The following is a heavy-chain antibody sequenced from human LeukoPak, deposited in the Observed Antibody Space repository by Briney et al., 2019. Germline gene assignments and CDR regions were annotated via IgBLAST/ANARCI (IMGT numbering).Heavy chain of an antibody. J-gene: IGHJ4*02. CDR1: GDSISGKTYS. V-gene: IGHV4-39*01. Sequence: SETLSLTCTVSGDSISGKTYSWGWVRQPPGKGLEWIGYMYYSENTYYNPSPKSRVTISVDTSRIQFSLKLSSVTAADTAVYYCVRYRSGSNRFDYWGQGTLVTVSS. CDR2: MYYSENT. D-gene: IGHD6-19*01. CDR3: VRYRSGSNRFDY.